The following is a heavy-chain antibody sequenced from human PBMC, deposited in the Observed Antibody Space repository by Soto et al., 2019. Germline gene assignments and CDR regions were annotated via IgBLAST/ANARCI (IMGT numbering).Heavy chain of an antibody. CDR1: GFIFSTYA. Sequence: QVQLVESGGGVVQPGRSLRLSCAASGFIFSTYAMHWVRQAPGKGLEWVALTSSDGGNEYYADSVKGRFTISRDDPENTLSLQMIGLRAEDMAVYYCTRDSGVVVVPVTSMDVCGQGTTVGVSS. J-gene: IGHJ6*02. CDR2: TSSDGGNE. D-gene: IGHD2-2*01. V-gene: IGHV3-30-3*01. CDR3: TRDSGVVVVPVTSMDV.